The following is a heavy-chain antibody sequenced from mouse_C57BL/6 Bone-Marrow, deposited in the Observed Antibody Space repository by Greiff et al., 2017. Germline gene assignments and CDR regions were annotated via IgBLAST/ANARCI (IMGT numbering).Heavy chain of an antibody. Sequence: EVQGVESGGGLVQPKGSLKLSCAASGFSFNTYAMNWVRQAPGKGLEWVARIRSKSNNYATYYADSVKDRFTIYRDDSESMLYLQMNNLKTEDTAMYYCVRHEDDYDGFAYWGQGTLVTVSA. V-gene: IGHV10-1*01. D-gene: IGHD2-4*01. CDR2: IRSKSNNYAT. CDR3: VRHEDDYDGFAY. CDR1: GFSFNTYA. J-gene: IGHJ3*01.